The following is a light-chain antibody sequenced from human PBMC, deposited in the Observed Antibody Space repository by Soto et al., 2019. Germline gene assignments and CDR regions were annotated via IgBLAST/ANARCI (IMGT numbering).Light chain of an antibody. V-gene: IGKV3-15*01. CDR2: YAS. CDR1: QSVSNN. J-gene: IGKJ5*01. Sequence: EIMMTQSQATPSVSPGETATLSCTASQSVSNNLAWYQHKPGQAPRLLIYYASTRATGIPARFSGSGSGTELTLTISRLQSEDFALYYCQQYNDWPPITFDQGTRLEI. CDR3: QQYNDWPPIT.